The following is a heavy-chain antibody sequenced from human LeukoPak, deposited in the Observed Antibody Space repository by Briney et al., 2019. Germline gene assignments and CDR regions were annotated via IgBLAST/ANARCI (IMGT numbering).Heavy chain of an antibody. V-gene: IGHV3-30*18. D-gene: IGHD6-19*01. Sequence: PGGSLRLSCAASGFSFNTFVMHWARQAPGKGLEWVAVTAHDESQKYYADSVNGRFTIFRDNSKNTLYLQMNSLRPDDTVIYYCAKDFGDYSGWILDHWGQGTLVTVST. CDR2: TAHDESQK. J-gene: IGHJ4*02. CDR1: GFSFNTFV. CDR3: AKDFGDYSGWILDH.